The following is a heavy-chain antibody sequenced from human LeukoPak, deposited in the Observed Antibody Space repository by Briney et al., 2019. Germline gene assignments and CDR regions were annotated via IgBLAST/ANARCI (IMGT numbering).Heavy chain of an antibody. J-gene: IGHJ5*02. V-gene: IGHV1-69*06. CDR1: GYTLTELS. CDR3: AGGGYCSGACPNWFDP. Sequence: SVKVSCKVSGYTLTELSMHWVRQAPGQGLEWMGGIIPIFGTANYAQKFQGRVTITADKSTSTAYMELSSLRSEDTAVYYCAGGGYCSGACPNWFDPWGQGTLVTVSS. CDR2: IIPIFGTA. D-gene: IGHD2-15*01.